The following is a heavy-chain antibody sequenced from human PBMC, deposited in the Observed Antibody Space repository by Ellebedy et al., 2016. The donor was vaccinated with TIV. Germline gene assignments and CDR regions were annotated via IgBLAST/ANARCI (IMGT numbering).Heavy chain of an antibody. CDR1: GFTFSSYW. CDR2: INSDGSST. Sequence: GGSLRLSXAASGFTFSSYWMHWVRQASGKGLVWVSRINSDGSSTSYADSVKGRFTISRDNAKNTLYLQMNSLRAEDTAVYYCAREGVVAALYYYYYGMDVWGQGTTVTVSS. V-gene: IGHV3-74*01. J-gene: IGHJ6*02. CDR3: AREGVVAALYYYYYGMDV. D-gene: IGHD2-15*01.